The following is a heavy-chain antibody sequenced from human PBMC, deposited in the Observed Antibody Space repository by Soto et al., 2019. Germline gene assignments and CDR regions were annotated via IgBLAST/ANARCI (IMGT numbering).Heavy chain of an antibody. CDR2: MHADGST. CDR1: GDSVSNSNYY. Sequence: PSETLSLTCTVSGDSVSNSNYYWGWIRQPPGKGLEWIGTMHADGSTNYNPSLKSRVTISVDTSKNQFSLKLSSVTAADTAVYYCARGFRVAVTTGGDAFDIWGQGTMVTVSS. V-gene: IGHV4-39*07. J-gene: IGHJ3*02. D-gene: IGHD4-17*01. CDR3: ARGFRVAVTTGGDAFDI.